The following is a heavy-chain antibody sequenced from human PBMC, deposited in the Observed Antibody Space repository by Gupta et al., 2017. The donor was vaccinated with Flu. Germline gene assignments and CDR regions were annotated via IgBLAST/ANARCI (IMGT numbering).Heavy chain of an antibody. V-gene: IGHV3-7*01. D-gene: IGHD5-12*01. J-gene: IGHJ4*02. CDR1: GCTCSNYG. CDR2: IQQDESEK. CDR3: ARVSPLATINLFDY. Sequence: EVQLVESGGGLVQPGGSLRLSCAASGCTCSNYGMSWVRQGPGKGLEWVANIQQDESEKYYVGSVKSRFTISRDNAKNSLYLKMDSLRSEDTAVYYCARVSPLATINLFDYWGQGTLVTVSS.